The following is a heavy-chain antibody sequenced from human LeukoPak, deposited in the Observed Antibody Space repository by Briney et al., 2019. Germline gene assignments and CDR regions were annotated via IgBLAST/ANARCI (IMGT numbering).Heavy chain of an antibody. V-gene: IGHV3-23*01. Sequence: GGSLRLSCAASGFNFTNHSMSWVRHTAWKGLEWLSAISGGGDITYYADSVKGRFTISRDNSKDTLFLQMHSLRPGDTAVYYCVREDTPATANYWGQGTLVTISS. CDR2: ISGGGDIT. CDR1: GFNFTNHS. CDR3: VREDTPATANY. D-gene: IGHD2-21*02. J-gene: IGHJ4*02.